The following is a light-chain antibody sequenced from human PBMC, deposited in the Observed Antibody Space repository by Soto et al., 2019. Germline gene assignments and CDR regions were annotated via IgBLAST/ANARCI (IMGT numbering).Light chain of an antibody. CDR1: SSDVGSYNL. CDR3: CSYAGSSTLV. J-gene: IGLJ1*01. Sequence: QSALTQPASVSGSPGQSITITCTGTSSDVGSYNLVSWYQHHPGKAPKLMIYEVSKRPSGVSNRFSGSKSGNTASLTISGLQAEDEADYYCCSYAGSSTLVFGTGIKLTVL. CDR2: EVS. V-gene: IGLV2-23*02.